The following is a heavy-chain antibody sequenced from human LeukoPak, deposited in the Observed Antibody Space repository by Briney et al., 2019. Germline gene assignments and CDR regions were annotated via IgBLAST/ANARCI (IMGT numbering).Heavy chain of an antibody. D-gene: IGHD2-2*01. CDR1: GDSISNNNYY. Sequence: SETLSLTCTVSGDSISNNNYYWVWIRQPPGKGLEWIGSINYSGTTFYIASLKSRVSISQDTAKTQFSLKLSSVTAADTAIYYCARLTHCSSSTCTATNWFDPWGQGTLVTVSS. CDR2: INYSGTT. J-gene: IGHJ5*02. CDR3: ARLTHCSSSTCTATNWFDP. V-gene: IGHV4-39*01.